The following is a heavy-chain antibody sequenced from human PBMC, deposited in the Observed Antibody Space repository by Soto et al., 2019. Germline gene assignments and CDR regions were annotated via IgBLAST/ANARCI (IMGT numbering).Heavy chain of an antibody. CDR1: GYTFTSYG. Sequence: ASVKVSCKATGYTFTSYGISWVRQAPGQGLEWMGWISAYNGNTNYAQKLQGRVTMTTDTSTSTDYMELRSLRSDDTAVYYCARYVSSSWYVTPFDYWGQGTLVTV. CDR3: ARYVSSSWYVTPFDY. D-gene: IGHD6-13*01. CDR2: ISAYNGNT. J-gene: IGHJ4*02. V-gene: IGHV1-18*01.